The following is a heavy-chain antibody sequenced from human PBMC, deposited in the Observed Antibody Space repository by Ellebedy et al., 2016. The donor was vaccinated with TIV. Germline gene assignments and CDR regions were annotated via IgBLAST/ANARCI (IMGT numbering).Heavy chain of an antibody. Sequence: AASVKVSCKASGYTFTGYYMHWVRQAPGQGLDWMGWVSAYSGNTNYAENLQGRVTMTTDTSTDTAYMELKSLRSDDTAVYFCARYSGSGTYYRNGMDVWGQGTTVTVSS. CDR2: VSAYSGNT. V-gene: IGHV1-18*04. CDR1: GYTFTGYY. CDR3: ARYSGSGTYYRNGMDV. J-gene: IGHJ6*02. D-gene: IGHD3-10*01.